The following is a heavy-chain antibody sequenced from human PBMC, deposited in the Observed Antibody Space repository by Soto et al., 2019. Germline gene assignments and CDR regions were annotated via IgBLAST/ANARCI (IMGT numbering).Heavy chain of an antibody. Sequence: PSETLSLTCTVSGYSISSGSYXAWIRQPPGKGPEWIASIYHGGTTFYNPSLKSRITISVDTSNNQFSLKLTSVTAADTAVYYCARVHVMVVAGSTFDYWGHGTLVTVSS. J-gene: IGHJ4*01. D-gene: IGHD6-19*01. CDR1: GYSISSGSY. CDR2: IYHGGTT. V-gene: IGHV4-38-2*02. CDR3: ARVHVMVVAGSTFDY.